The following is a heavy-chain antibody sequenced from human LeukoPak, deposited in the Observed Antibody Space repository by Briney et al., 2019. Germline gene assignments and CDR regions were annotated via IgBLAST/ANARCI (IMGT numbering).Heavy chain of an antibody. J-gene: IGHJ3*02. CDR1: GFTFSSYA. V-gene: IGHV3-23*01. D-gene: IGHD5/OR15-5a*01. CDR2: ISGSGGGT. CDR3: AKDHRVYDKTPTAFDI. Sequence: GGSLRLSCAASGFTFSSYAMSWVRQAPGKGLEWVSAISGSGGGTYYADSVKGRFTISRDNSKTTLYLQMNSLRAEDTAVYYCAKDHRVYDKTPTAFDIWGQGTLVTVSS.